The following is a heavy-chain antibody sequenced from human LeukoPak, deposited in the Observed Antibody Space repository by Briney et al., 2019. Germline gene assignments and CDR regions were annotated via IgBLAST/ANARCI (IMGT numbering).Heavy chain of an antibody. CDR2: IDPSDSET. D-gene: IGHD5-18*01. J-gene: IGHJ4*02. CDR1: GYSFTSYW. CDR3: ARQTAMGRSGDY. Sequence: ESLKISCKASGYSFTSYWIGWVRQMPGKGLEWMGIIDPSDSETRYTPSFQGQVTISVDKSLTTADLQWNSLRASDTAMYYCARQTAMGRSGDYWGQGTLVTVSS. V-gene: IGHV5-51*01.